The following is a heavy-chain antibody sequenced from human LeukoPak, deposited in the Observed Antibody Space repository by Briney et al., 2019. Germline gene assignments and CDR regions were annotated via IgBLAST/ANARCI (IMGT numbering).Heavy chain of an antibody. V-gene: IGHV1-8*01. CDR2: MNPNSGNT. CDR1: GYTFTTYD. CDR3: ARGRAHLYYGSSDFDF. D-gene: IGHD3-22*01. J-gene: IGHJ4*02. Sequence: VASVKVSCKASGYTFTTYDINWVRQASGHGLEWMGWMNPNSGNTGYVQKFQDRVIMTRDTSINTAYMELTSLASEDTAVYYCARGRAHLYYGSSDFDFWGQGTLVTVSP.